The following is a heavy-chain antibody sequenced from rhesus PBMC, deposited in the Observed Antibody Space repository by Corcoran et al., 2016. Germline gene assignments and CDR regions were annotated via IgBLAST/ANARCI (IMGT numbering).Heavy chain of an antibody. CDR3: ARGAPWPRNFVGYYFDY. Sequence: QVQLQESGPGLVKPSETLSLTCAVAGYSISGYYWSWIRQDPGKGLEWIGYITYNGSTSYNPSTKCRCTISRETSKIMFSLKLSSVTAADTAVYSCARGAPWPRNFVGYYFDYWGQGVLVTVSS. J-gene: IGHJ4*01. D-gene: IGHD3-3*01. CDR2: ITYNGST. CDR1: GYSISGYY. V-gene: IGHV4-122*02.